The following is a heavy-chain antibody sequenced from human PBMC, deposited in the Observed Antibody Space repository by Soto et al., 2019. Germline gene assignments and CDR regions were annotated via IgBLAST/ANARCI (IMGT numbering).Heavy chain of an antibody. J-gene: IGHJ4*02. D-gene: IGHD3-10*01. CDR3: ARDEARGLHPMITMVRGVIIGADY. CDR2: ISAYNGNT. V-gene: IGHV1-18*04. CDR1: GYTFTSYG. Sequence: ASVKVSCKASGYTFTSYGISWVRQAPGQGLEWMGWISAYNGNTNYAQKLQGRVTMTTDTSTSTAYMELRSLRSDDTAVYYCARDEARGLHPMITMVRGVIIGADYWGQGTLVTVSS.